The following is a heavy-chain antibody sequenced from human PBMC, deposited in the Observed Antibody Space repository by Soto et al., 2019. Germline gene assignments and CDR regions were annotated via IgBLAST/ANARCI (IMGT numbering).Heavy chain of an antibody. V-gene: IGHV3-23*01. CDR2: ISASGGSI. D-gene: IGHD6-19*01. CDR3: ARARWDVAGLTFDY. CDR1: GFTFRSNT. J-gene: IGHJ4*02. Sequence: GGSLRLSCVASGFTFRSNTMSWVRQAPGKGLEWVSSISASGGSINYADSVKGRFTISRDNSKNTLYLQMNSLRVEDTGVYYCARARWDVAGLTFDYWGQGTLVTVSS.